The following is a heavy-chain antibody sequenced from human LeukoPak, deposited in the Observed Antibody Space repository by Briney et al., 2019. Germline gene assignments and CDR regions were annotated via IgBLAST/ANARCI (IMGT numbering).Heavy chain of an antibody. D-gene: IGHD1-20*01. Sequence: PGRSLRLSCAASGFTFDDYAMHWVRQAPGKGLEWVSGISWNSGSIGYADSVKGRFTISRDNAKNSLYLQMNSLRAEDTALYYCAKVVRYNWNDVPFFDYWGQGTLVTVSS. V-gene: IGHV3-9*01. J-gene: IGHJ4*02. CDR3: AKVVRYNWNDVPFFDY. CDR1: GFTFDDYA. CDR2: ISWNSGSI.